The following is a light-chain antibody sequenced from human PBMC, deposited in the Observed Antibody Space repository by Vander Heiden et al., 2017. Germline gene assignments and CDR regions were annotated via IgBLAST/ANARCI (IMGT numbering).Light chain of an antibody. CDR2: WAS. Sequence: DIVMTQSPDSLAVSLGERATINCKSSQSVLYSSNNKNYLAWYQQKPGQPPKLLIYWASTRESGVPDRFSGSGSGTDSTLTISSLQAEDVAVYYCQQYYSTPHTFGGGTKVEIK. J-gene: IGKJ4*01. V-gene: IGKV4-1*01. CDR1: QSVLYSSNNKNY. CDR3: QQYYSTPHT.